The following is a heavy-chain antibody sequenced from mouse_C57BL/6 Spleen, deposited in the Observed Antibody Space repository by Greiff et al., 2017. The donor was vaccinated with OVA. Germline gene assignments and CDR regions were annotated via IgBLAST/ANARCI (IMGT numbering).Heavy chain of an antibody. J-gene: IGHJ4*01. CDR2: IDPETGGT. CDR3: TRDSYYGSNRYYAMDY. Sequence: VQLQQSGAELVRPGASVTLSCKASGYTFTDYEMHWVKQTPVHGLEWIGAIDPETGGTAYNQKFKGKAILTADKSSSTAYMELRSLTSEDSAVYYCTRDSYYGSNRYYAMDYWGQGTSVTVSS. D-gene: IGHD1-1*01. CDR1: GYTFTDYE. V-gene: IGHV1-15*01.